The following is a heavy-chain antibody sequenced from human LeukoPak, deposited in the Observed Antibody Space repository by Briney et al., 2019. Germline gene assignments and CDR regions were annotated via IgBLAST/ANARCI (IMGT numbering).Heavy chain of an antibody. CDR2: ISGSGGST. CDR3: AKAFYGNNFDY. J-gene: IGHJ4*02. D-gene: IGHD1/OR15-1a*01. V-gene: IGHV3-23*01. Sequence: GGSLRLSCAASGFTFRSYAMRWVRQAPGKGLEGVSSISGSGGSTYYADSVKGRFTIYRDNSKHTLYLQMNSLRAEDTAVYYCAKAFYGNNFDYWGQGTLVTVSS. CDR1: GFTFRSYA.